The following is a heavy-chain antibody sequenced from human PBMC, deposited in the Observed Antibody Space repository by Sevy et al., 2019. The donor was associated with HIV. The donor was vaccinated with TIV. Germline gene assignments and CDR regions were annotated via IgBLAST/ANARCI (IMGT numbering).Heavy chain of an antibody. CDR3: TRGYYYDSSGYSDY. V-gene: IGHV3-49*03. CDR2: IRSKDYGGAT. D-gene: IGHD3-22*01. Sequence: GGSLRLSCTGSGFTFGDYAMSWFRQAPGMGLEWVGFIRSKDYGGATEYAASVKGRFTISRDDSKSIADPQMNRLKTEDTAVYYCTRGYYYDSSGYSDYWGQGTLVTVSS. J-gene: IGHJ4*02. CDR1: GFTFGDYA.